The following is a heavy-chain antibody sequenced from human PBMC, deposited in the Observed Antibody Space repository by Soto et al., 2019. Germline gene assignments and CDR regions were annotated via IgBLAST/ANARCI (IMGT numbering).Heavy chain of an antibody. J-gene: IGHJ6*03. CDR2: IYYSGST. CDR1: GGSISSYY. V-gene: IGHV4-59*08. CDR3: ARHPSPELLRHYYYYYMDV. Sequence: QVQLQESGPGLVKPSETLSLTCTVSGGSISSYYWSWIRQPPGKGLEWIGYIYYSGSTNYNPSLKSRVTISVDTSKNQFSLKLSSVTAADTAVYYCARHPSPELLRHYYYYYMDVWGKGTTVTVSS. D-gene: IGHD3-10*01.